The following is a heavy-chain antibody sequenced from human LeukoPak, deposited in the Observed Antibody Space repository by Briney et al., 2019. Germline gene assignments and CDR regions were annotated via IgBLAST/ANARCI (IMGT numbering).Heavy chain of an antibody. D-gene: IGHD3-3*01. CDR2: ISAYNGNT. CDR3: AREANYDSWSGYYIGFDY. J-gene: IGHJ4*02. V-gene: IGHV1-18*01. CDR1: GYTFTSYG. Sequence: ASVKVSCKASGYTFTSYGISWVRQAPGQGLEWMGWISAYNGNTNYAQKLQGRVTMTTDTSTSTAYMELRSLRSDDTAVYYCAREANYDSWSGYYIGFDYWGQGTLVTVSS.